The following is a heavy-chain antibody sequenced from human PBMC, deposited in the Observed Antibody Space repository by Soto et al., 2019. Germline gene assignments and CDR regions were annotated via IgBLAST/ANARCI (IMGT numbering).Heavy chain of an antibody. J-gene: IGHJ5*02. CDR1: GASISGFY. V-gene: IGHV4-4*07. CDR2: IYATGTT. D-gene: IGHD1-1*01. Sequence: SETLSLTCTVSGASISGFYWSWIRKSAGEGLEWIGRIYATGTTDYNPSLKSRVMMSVDTSKKQFSLKLRSETAADTAVYYCVRDGTKTLRDWFDPWGQGISVTVSS. CDR3: VRDGTKTLRDWFDP.